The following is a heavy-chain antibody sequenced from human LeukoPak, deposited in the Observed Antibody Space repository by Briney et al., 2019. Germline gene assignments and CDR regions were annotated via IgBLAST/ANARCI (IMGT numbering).Heavy chain of an antibody. J-gene: IGHJ5*02. CDR3: ARPLGAKDHWFDP. CDR1: GFTFSTYG. CDR2: ISYDGSNK. D-gene: IGHD1-26*01. V-gene: IGHV3-30*03. Sequence: PGGSLRLSCAASGFTFSTYGMHWVRQAPGKGLEWVAVISYDGSNKYYADSVKGRFTISRDNSKNTLYLQMNSLRAEDTAVYYCARPLGAKDHWFDPWGQGTLVTVSS.